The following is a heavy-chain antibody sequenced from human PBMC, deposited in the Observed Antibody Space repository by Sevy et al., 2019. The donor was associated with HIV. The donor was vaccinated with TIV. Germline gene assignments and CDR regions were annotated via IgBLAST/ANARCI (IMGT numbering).Heavy chain of an antibody. D-gene: IGHD1-26*01. V-gene: IGHV3-30-3*01. J-gene: IGHJ4*02. Sequence: GGSLRLSCAASGFTFSSYAMHWVRQAPGKGLEWVAVISYDGSNKYYADSVKGRFTISRDNSKNTLYLQMNSLRAEDTAVYYCVRGGGKWELLADYWGQGTLVTVSS. CDR2: ISYDGSNK. CDR1: GFTFSSYA. CDR3: VRGGGKWELLADY.